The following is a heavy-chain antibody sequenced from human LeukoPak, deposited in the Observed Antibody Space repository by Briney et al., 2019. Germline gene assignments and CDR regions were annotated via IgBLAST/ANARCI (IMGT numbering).Heavy chain of an antibody. J-gene: IGHJ5*02. CDR1: GDSVTRYY. CDR2: INLNTAGT. Sequence: ASVKVSCKASGDSVTRYYLHWVRQAPGQGREWMGWINLNTAGTNLAQKFRARVPMKRDKSVHTVYMELRSLKSDDTDVYYCAKDTNIRYDFVSWFDPWPGKSGHRLL. D-gene: IGHD3-3*01. V-gene: IGHV1-2*02. CDR3: AKDTNIRYDFVSWFDP.